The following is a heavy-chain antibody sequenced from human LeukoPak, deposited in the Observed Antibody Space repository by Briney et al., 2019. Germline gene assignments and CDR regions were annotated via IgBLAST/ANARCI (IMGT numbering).Heavy chain of an antibody. CDR3: ARKLRLGGNWFDP. Sequence: SVKVSCKTSGGTFTSYAIPWVRQAPGQGLEWMGKIIPISGTTNYAQKFQGRVTFTADESTSTAYMELSSLRSEDTALYYCARKLRLGGNWFDPWGQGTLVTVSS. CDR1: GGTFTSYA. CDR2: IIPISGTT. D-gene: IGHD1-26*01. V-gene: IGHV1-69*15. J-gene: IGHJ5*02.